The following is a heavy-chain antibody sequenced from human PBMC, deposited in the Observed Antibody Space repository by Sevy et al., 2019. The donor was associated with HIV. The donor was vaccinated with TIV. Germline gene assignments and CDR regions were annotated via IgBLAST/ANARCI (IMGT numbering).Heavy chain of an antibody. D-gene: IGHD2-15*01. V-gene: IGHV3-23*01. J-gene: IGHJ4*02. CDR2: ISGTDGST. Sequence: GESLKISCAASGFTFSTYAMNWVRQAPGKGLEWVSTISGTDGSTYYADSVTGRFTVSRDNSKNTLYLQMNSLRVEDTAVYYSAKDGSGYCSGGGCYQDFDYWGQGTLVTVSS. CDR1: GFTFSTYA. CDR3: AKDGSGYCSGGGCYQDFDY.